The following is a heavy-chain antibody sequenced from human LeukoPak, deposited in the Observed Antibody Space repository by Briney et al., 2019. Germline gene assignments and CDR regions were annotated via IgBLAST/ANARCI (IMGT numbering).Heavy chain of an antibody. J-gene: IGHJ4*02. Sequence: GGSLRLSCAASGFTFSDYYMSWIRQAPGKGLEWVSAISGSGGSTYYADSVKGRFTISRDNSKNTLYLQMNSLRAEDTAVYYCAKLVVPAAHYSDWGQGTLVTVSS. D-gene: IGHD2-2*01. CDR2: ISGSGGST. CDR3: AKLVVPAAHYSD. V-gene: IGHV3-23*01. CDR1: GFTFSDYY.